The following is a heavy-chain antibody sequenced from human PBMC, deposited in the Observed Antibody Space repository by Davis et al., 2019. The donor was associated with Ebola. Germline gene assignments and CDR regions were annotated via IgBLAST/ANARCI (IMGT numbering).Heavy chain of an antibody. J-gene: IGHJ4*02. CDR3: ARDQTAAGLFDY. CDR2: IYYSGST. D-gene: IGHD6-13*01. CDR1: GGSVSSGSYY. Sequence: PSETLSLTCTVSGGSVSSGSYYWSWIRQPPGKGLEWIGYIYYSGSTNYNPSLKSRVTISVDTSKNQFSLKLSSVTAADTAVYYCARDQTAAGLFDYWGQGTLVTVSS. V-gene: IGHV4-61*01.